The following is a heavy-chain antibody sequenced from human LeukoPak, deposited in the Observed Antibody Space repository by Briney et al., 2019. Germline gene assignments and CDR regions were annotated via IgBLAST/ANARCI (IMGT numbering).Heavy chain of an antibody. CDR1: GLTFSIYS. J-gene: IGHJ4*02. Sequence: PGGSLRLSCAAFGLTFSIYSMTWVRHAPGKGLGWVSSISGSGAYAYYANSVKGRFIASRDNSKYTLFLQMNSLRAEDTAVYYCAKDLFGGPARAYFDYWGRGTLVTVSS. V-gene: IGHV3-23*01. CDR2: ISGSGAYA. CDR3: AKDLFGGPARAYFDY. D-gene: IGHD3-16*01.